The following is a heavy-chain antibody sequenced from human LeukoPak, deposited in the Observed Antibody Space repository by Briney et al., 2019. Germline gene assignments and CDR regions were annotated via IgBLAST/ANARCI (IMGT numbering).Heavy chain of an antibody. Sequence: SETLSLTCTVSGGSISSGGYYWSWIRQHPGKGLEWIVYIYYSGSTYYNPSLKSRVTISVDTSKNQFSLKLSSVTAADTAVYYCARYYYDSSGFLDYWGQGTLVTVSS. CDR2: IYYSGST. J-gene: IGHJ4*02. D-gene: IGHD3-22*01. CDR1: GGSISSGGYY. CDR3: ARYYYDSSGFLDY. V-gene: IGHV4-31*03.